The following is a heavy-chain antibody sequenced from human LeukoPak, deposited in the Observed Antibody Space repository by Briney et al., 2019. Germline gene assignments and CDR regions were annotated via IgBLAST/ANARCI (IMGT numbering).Heavy chain of an antibody. CDR1: GYSFTSYW. J-gene: IGHJ5*02. CDR3: ARCLLADGIWFDP. Sequence: GESLKISCKGSGYSFTSYWIGWVRQLPGKGLEWMGIIYPGDSDTRYSPSFQGQVTISADKSISTAYLQWSSLKASDTAMYYCARCLLADGIWFDPWGQGTLVTVSS. D-gene: IGHD6-13*01. V-gene: IGHV5-51*01. CDR2: IYPGDSDT.